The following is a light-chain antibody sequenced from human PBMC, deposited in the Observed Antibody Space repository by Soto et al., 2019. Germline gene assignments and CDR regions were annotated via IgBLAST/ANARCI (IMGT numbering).Light chain of an antibody. CDR2: GAS. CDR3: QQYSGSPPKYT. V-gene: IGKV3-20*01. CDR1: QSVSSSS. J-gene: IGKJ2*01. Sequence: EIVLTQSPGTLSLSPGERATLSCRASQSVSSSSLAWYQQKPGQAPRLLIYGASSRATGIPDRFSGSGSGTDFTLTISRLEPEDFAVYYCQQYSGSPPKYTFGQGTKLEIK.